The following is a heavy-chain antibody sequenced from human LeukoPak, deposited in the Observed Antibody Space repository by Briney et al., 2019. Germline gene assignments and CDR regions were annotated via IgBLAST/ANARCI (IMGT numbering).Heavy chain of an antibody. Sequence: GGSLRLSCAASGFTFSNAWMSWVRQAPGKGLEWVANIKQAGSEIYYVDSVKGRFTISRDNAKNSLYLQMSSLRAEGTAVYYCATSLDYGGHFNYYGMDVWGQGTTVTVS. J-gene: IGHJ6*02. V-gene: IGHV3-7*01. CDR1: GFTFSNAW. CDR2: IKQAGSEI. D-gene: IGHD4-23*01. CDR3: ATSLDYGGHFNYYGMDV.